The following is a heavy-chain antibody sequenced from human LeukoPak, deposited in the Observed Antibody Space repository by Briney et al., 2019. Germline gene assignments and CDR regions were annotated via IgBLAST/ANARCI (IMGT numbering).Heavy chain of an antibody. CDR1: GYTFTSYG. CDR3: ARVSPPDPITMVRGSSDY. J-gene: IGHJ4*02. Sequence: ASVKVSCKASGYTFTSYGISWVRQAPGQGLEWMGWISAYNGNTNYAQKLQGRVIMTTDTSTSTAYMELRSLRSDDTAVYYCARVSPPDPITMVRGSSDYWGQGTLVTVSS. D-gene: IGHD3-10*01. CDR2: ISAYNGNT. V-gene: IGHV1-18*01.